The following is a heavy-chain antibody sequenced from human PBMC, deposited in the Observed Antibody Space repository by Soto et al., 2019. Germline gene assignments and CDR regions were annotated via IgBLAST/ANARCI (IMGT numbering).Heavy chain of an antibody. J-gene: IGHJ4*02. CDR2: INHTGGS. Sequence: SESLSLTCAVSGGSFRGYYWSWVRQPPGKGLEWIGDINHTGGSNYNPSLKSRVMISVDTSKTRFSLNVTSVTAADTAVYYCAREVGYYSATRRNLYFDYWGPGTLVTVSS. D-gene: IGHD2-2*01. CDR1: GGSFRGYY. V-gene: IGHV4-34*01. CDR3: AREVGYYSATRRNLYFDY.